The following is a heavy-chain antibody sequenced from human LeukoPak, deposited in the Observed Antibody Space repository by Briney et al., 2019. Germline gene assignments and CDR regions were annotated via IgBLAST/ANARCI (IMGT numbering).Heavy chain of an antibody. CDR2: IYTSGST. D-gene: IGHD3-3*01. V-gene: IGHV4-4*07. Sequence: SETLSLTCTVSGGSISSYYWSWIRQPAGKGLEWIGRIYTSGSTYYNPSLKSRVTISVDTSKNQFSLKLSSVTAADTAVYYCARHVATIFGVPLNLDYWGQGTLVTVSS. CDR1: GGSISSYY. J-gene: IGHJ4*02. CDR3: ARHVATIFGVPLNLDY.